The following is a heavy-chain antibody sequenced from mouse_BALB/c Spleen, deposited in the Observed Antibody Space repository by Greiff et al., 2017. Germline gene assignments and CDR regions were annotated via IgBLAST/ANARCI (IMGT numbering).Heavy chain of an antibody. J-gene: IGHJ2*01. Sequence: EVQLQQSGPELVKPGASVKMSCKASGYTFTSYVMHWVKQKPGQGLEWIGYINPYNDGTKYNEKFKGKATLTSDKSSSTAYMELSSLTSEDSAVYYCASPGDDGYPLDYFDYWGQGTTLTVSS. D-gene: IGHD2-3*01. CDR3: ASPGDDGYPLDYFDY. CDR1: GYTFTSYV. V-gene: IGHV1-14*01. CDR2: INPYNDGT.